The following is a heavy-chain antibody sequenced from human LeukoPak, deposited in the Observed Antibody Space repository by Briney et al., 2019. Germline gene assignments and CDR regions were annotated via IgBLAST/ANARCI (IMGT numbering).Heavy chain of an antibody. CDR1: GGSISSYY. V-gene: IGHV4-59*08. J-gene: IGHJ4*02. CDR2: IFYSGST. CDR3: ARFLSSGRRGFDY. Sequence: SETLSLTCTVSGGSISSYYWSWIRPPPGKGLEWIGYIFYSGSTNYNPSLKSRVTISVDTSKNQFSLKLSSVTAADTAVYYCARFLSSGRRGFDYWGQGTLVTVSS. D-gene: IGHD6-19*01.